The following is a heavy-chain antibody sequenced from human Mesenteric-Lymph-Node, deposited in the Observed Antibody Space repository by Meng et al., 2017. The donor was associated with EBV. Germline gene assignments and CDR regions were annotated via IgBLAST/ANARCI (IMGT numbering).Heavy chain of an antibody. CDR2: ISGYSGNA. V-gene: IGHV1-18*01. CDR3: ARGYTGYAFLDY. Sequence: VQLVQSGCGLKKPGASRKVSCKASGYTFTTYGITWGRQAPGQGLELLGCISGYSGNANYAQTLQGRFTMTTDTSTSTVHMELRSLRSDDTAVYYCARGYTGYAFLDYWGQGILVTVSS. J-gene: IGHJ4*02. D-gene: IGHD5-12*01. CDR1: GYTFTTYG.